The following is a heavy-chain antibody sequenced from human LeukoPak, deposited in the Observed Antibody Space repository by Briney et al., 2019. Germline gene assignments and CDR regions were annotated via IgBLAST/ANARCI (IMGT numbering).Heavy chain of an antibody. D-gene: IGHD6-19*01. J-gene: IGHJ6*02. CDR2: IIPIFGTA. Sequence: GASVKVSCKVSGYTLTELSMHWVRQAPGQGLEWMGGIIPIFGTANYAQKFQGRVTITADESTSTAYMELSSLRSEDTAVYYCARLDPAKGGEQWPVGTFLDVWGQGTTVTVSS. CDR1: GYTLTELS. CDR3: ARLDPAKGGEQWPVGTFLDV. V-gene: IGHV1-69*13.